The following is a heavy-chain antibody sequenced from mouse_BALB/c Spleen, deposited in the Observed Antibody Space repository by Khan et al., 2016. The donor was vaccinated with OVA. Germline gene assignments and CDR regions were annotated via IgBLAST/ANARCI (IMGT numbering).Heavy chain of an antibody. V-gene: IGHV1-81*01. Sequence: QVQLQQSGPELVKPGASVKMSCKASGYTFTYYVITWVKQRTGQGLEWIGEIYPGSDNAYYNERFKGKATLTADKSSNTTHMQLSSLTSEDSAVIFCARRDCYYFYFDYWGQGTTLTVSS. CDR1: GYTFTYYV. CDR2: IYPGSDNA. D-gene: IGHD2-3*01. CDR3: ARRDCYYFYFDY. J-gene: IGHJ2*01.